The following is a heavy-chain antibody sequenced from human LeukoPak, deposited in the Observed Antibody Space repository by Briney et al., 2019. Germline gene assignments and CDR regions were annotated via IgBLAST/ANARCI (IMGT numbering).Heavy chain of an antibody. CDR2: IYTSGST. CDR3: ARDKAVLKSNIVVVPAAIVAAFDI. V-gene: IGHV4-61*02. CDR1: GGSISSGSYY. J-gene: IGHJ3*02. D-gene: IGHD2-2*01. Sequence: SETLSLTCTVSGGSISSGSYYWSWIRQPAGKGLEWIGRIYTSGSTNYNPSLKSRVTISVDTSKNQFSLKLSSVTAADTAVYYCARDKAVLKSNIVVVPAAIVAAFDIWGQGTMVTVSS.